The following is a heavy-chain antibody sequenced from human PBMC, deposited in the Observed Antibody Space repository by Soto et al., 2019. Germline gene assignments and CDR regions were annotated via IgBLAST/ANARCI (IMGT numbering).Heavy chain of an antibody. CDR3: AKDVWTKEYSSGWYYFDY. CDR2: ISYDGSNK. V-gene: IGHV3-30*18. J-gene: IGHJ4*02. CDR1: GFTFSSYG. D-gene: IGHD6-19*01. Sequence: GGALKLSCAASGFTFSSYGIHWVRQAPGKGLEWVAVISYDGSNKYYADSVKGRFTISRDNSKNTLYLQMNSLRAEDTAVYYCAKDVWTKEYSSGWYYFDYWGQGTPVTVSS.